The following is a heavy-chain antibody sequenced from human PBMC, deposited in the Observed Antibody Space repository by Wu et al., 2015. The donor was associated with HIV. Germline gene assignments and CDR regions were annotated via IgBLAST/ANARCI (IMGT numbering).Heavy chain of an antibody. J-gene: IGHJ6*03. Sequence: QVQLEQSGAEVKKPGSSVKVSCKASGGTFSSYAISWVRQAPGQGLEWMGGIIPIFGTTNYAQQFQGRVTITADESTYTAYMELSSLRSEDTAVYYCARGPDIVAVPAAEKEYYYYYMDVWGKGTTVTV. D-gene: IGHD2-2*01. CDR3: ARGPDIVAVPAAEKEYYYYYMDV. CDR1: GGTFSSYA. V-gene: IGHV1-69*12. CDR2: IIPIFGTT.